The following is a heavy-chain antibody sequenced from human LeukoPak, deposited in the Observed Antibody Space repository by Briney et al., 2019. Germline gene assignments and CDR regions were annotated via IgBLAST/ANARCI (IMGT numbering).Heavy chain of an antibody. J-gene: IGHJ4*02. CDR1: GFSFSSYG. V-gene: IGHV3-33*01. D-gene: IGHD7-27*01. Sequence: PGGSLRLSCAASGFSFSSYGMHWVRQAPGKGPEWVAVIWYDGSNKYYAESVKGRFTISRDNSKNTLYLQMNSLRAEDTAVYYCATTGYWGQGTLVTVSS. CDR2: IWYDGSNK. CDR3: ATTGY.